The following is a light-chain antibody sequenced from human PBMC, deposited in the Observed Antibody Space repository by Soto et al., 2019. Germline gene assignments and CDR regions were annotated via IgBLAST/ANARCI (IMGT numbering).Light chain of an antibody. CDR2: WAS. J-gene: IGKJ1*01. Sequence: DIVMTQSPDSLAVSLGERATINCKSSQSVLYSSNNKNYLAWYQQKPRQPPKLLIAWASTRESGVPDRFSGSGSGTDFTLTITPLQAEDVAVYYCQQYYSTPRTFGQGTKVEIK. CDR1: QSVLYSSNNKNY. V-gene: IGKV4-1*01. CDR3: QQYYSTPRT.